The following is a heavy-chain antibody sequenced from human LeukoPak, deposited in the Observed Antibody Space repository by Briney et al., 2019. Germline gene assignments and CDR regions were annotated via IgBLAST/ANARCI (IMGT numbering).Heavy chain of an antibody. CDR3: ARTPSAAIVVVITYYFDY. CDR1: GFTFASYN. CDR2: ISYDGSNK. J-gene: IGHJ4*02. D-gene: IGHD3-22*01. V-gene: IGHV3-30-3*01. Sequence: GGSLRLSCAASGFTFASYNMHWVRQAPGKGLEWVAVISYDGSNKYYADSVKGRFTISRDNSKNTLYLQMNSLRAEDTAVYYCARTPSAAIVVVITYYFDYWGQGTLVTVSS.